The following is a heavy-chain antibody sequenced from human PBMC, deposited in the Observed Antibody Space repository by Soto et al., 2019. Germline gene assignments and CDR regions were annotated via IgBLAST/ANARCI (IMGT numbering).Heavy chain of an antibody. CDR2: ITSTSSTK. Sequence: GGSLRLSCAASGFTFSSHAMNWVRQAPGKGLEWLSYITSTSSTKSYADSVKGRFTISRDNAKNSLYLQMNSLRDEDTAVYYCARRITMVRGPYYYYALDVWGQGTTVTVSS. CDR1: GFTFSSHA. CDR3: ARRITMVRGPYYYYALDV. D-gene: IGHD3-10*01. V-gene: IGHV3-48*02. J-gene: IGHJ6*02.